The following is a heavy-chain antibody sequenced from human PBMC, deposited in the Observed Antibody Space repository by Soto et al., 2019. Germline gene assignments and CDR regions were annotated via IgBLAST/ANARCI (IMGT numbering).Heavy chain of an antibody. CDR2: IKYSGIT. Sequence: PSETLSLTCTVSGDSISSGGFYWSWIRQFPGKGLEWIGEIKYSGITNYNPSLKSRVTISVDTSKNQFSLKLSSVTAADTAVYYCARGGYSSSWPFISWFGPWGKGTLVTVSS. V-gene: IGHV4-61*08. CDR3: ARGGYSSSWPFISWFGP. D-gene: IGHD6-13*01. CDR1: GDSISSGGFY. J-gene: IGHJ5*02.